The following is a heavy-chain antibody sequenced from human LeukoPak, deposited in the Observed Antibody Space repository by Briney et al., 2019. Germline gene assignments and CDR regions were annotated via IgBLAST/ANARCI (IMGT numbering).Heavy chain of an antibody. CDR1: GGTFSSYA. J-gene: IGHJ4*02. Sequence: SVKVSCKASGGTFSSYAISWVRQAPGQGLEWMGRIIPIFGTANYAQKFQGRVTITTDESTCTAYMELSSLRSEDTAVYYCARDSAGLRWLVPHYFDYWGQGTLVTVSS. CDR2: IIPIFGTA. V-gene: IGHV1-69*05. D-gene: IGHD6-19*01. CDR3: ARDSAGLRWLVPHYFDY.